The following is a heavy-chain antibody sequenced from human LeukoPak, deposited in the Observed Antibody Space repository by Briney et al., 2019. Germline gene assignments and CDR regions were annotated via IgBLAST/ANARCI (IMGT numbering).Heavy chain of an antibody. CDR2: ISSSGST. D-gene: IGHD3-16*01. CDR3: ARTRRDAYLTPFKY. Sequence: PSETLSLTCTLSGASIRRYYWKCIRQPPGKGLEWIGYISSSGSTNYSFSLKSRVTISVDTSKNQLSLKLSSVTAADTAMYYCARTRRDAYLTPFKYWGQGTLVSVSS. V-gene: IGHV4-59*01. CDR1: GASIRRYY. J-gene: IGHJ4*02.